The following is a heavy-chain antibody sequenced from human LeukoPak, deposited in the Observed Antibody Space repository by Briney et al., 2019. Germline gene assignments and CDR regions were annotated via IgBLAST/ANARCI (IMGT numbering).Heavy chain of an antibody. Sequence: GESLQISCKGSGYSFTSYWIGWVRQMPGKGLEWMGIIYPGDSDTRYSPSFQGQVTISADKSISTAYLQWSSLKASDTAMYYCARHVTTIRSGMDVWGQGTTVTVSS. V-gene: IGHV5-51*01. D-gene: IGHD5-12*01. CDR1: GYSFTSYW. CDR3: ARHVTTIRSGMDV. CDR2: IYPGDSDT. J-gene: IGHJ6*02.